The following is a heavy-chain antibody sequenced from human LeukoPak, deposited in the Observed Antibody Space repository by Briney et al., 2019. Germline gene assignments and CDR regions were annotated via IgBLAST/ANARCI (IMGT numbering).Heavy chain of an antibody. CDR1: GGTFSSYA. Sequence: ASVKVSCKASGGTFSSYAISWVRQAPGQGLEWMGRIIPILGIANYAQKFQGRVTITADKSTSTAYMELSSLSSEDTAVYYCARGPSASYYDFWRGPADPIPRVGMDVWGQGTTVTVSS. CDR2: IIPILGIA. J-gene: IGHJ6*02. V-gene: IGHV1-69*04. CDR3: ARGPSASYYDFWRGPADPIPRVGMDV. D-gene: IGHD3-3*01.